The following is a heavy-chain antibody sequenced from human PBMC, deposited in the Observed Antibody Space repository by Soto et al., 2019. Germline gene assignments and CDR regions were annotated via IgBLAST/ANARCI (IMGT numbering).Heavy chain of an antibody. D-gene: IGHD6-6*01. CDR3: ARSVEALPVRGALDY. J-gene: IGHJ4*02. CDR2: IYWDADV. V-gene: IGHV2-5*02. CDR1: GFSLTTSGVG. Sequence: QITLKESGPTLVKPTQTLTLTCTFSGFSLTTSGVGVGWIRQPPGKAPECLALIYWDADVRYSPSLQSRLTITKDSSMIRVVLTMTNMGPVDTATYYCARSVEALPVRGALDYWGQGTLVTVSS.